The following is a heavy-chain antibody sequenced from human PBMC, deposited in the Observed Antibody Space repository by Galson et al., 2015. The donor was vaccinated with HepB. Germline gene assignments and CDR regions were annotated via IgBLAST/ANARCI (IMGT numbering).Heavy chain of an antibody. D-gene: IGHD4-17*01. CDR3: ARGRDGDYVFIQRDYMDV. Sequence: SVKVSCKASGYTFTSYDINWVRQATGQGLEWMGWMNPNSGNTGYAQKFQGRVTMTRNTSISTAYMELSSLRSEDTAVYYCARGRDGDYVFIQRDYMDVWGKGTTVTVSS. V-gene: IGHV1-8*01. J-gene: IGHJ6*03. CDR2: MNPNSGNT. CDR1: GYTFTSYD.